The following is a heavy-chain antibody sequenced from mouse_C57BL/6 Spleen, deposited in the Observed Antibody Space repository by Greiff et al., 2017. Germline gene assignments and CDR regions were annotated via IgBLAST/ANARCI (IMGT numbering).Heavy chain of an antibody. CDR1: GYTFTDYE. Sequence: VQLQQSGAELVRPGASVTLSCKASGYTFTDYEMHWVKQTPVHGLEWIGAIDPETGGTAYNQKFKGKAILTADKSSSTAYMELRSLTSEDSAVYYCTRSGYSNYPFAYWGQGTLVTVSA. J-gene: IGHJ3*01. V-gene: IGHV1-15*01. CDR2: IDPETGGT. D-gene: IGHD2-5*01. CDR3: TRSGYSNYPFAY.